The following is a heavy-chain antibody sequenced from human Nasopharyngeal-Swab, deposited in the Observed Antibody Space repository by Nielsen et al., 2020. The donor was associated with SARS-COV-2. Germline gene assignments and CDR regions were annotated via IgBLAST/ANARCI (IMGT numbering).Heavy chain of an antibody. D-gene: IGHD3-3*01. CDR1: GFTFSSYS. J-gene: IGHJ4*02. CDR3: ARELPGPPFLGPIDY. Sequence: GESLKISCAASGFTFSSYSMNWVRQAPGKGLEWVSSISSSSSYIYYADSVKGRFTISRDNAKNSLYLQMNSLRAEDTAVYYCARELPGPPFLGPIDYWGQGTLVTVSS. V-gene: IGHV3-21*01. CDR2: ISSSSSYI.